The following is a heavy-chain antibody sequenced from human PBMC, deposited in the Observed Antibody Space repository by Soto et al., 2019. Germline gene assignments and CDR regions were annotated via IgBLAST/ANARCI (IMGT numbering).Heavy chain of an antibody. Sequence: QVQLQESGPGLVKPSETLSLTCTVSGGSVSSGSYFWSWIRQPTGKGLEWIGYIYYSGSTNYNPSLKSRVTISVDTSKNQFSLKLSSVTAADTAVYYCARDYSSSSNYYYYYGMDVWGQGTTVTVSS. CDR1: GGSVSSGSYF. CDR3: ARDYSSSSNYYYYYGMDV. J-gene: IGHJ6*02. V-gene: IGHV4-61*01. D-gene: IGHD6-6*01. CDR2: IYYSGST.